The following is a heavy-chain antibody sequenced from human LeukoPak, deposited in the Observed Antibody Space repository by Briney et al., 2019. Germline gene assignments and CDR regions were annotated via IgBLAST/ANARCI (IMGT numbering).Heavy chain of an antibody. D-gene: IGHD3-10*01. CDR2: ISAYNGNT. CDR1: GYTFTSYG. V-gene: IGHV1-18*01. Sequence: ASVKVSCKASGYTFTSYGISWVRQAPGQGLEWMGWISAYNGNTNYAQKLQGRVTMTTDTSTSTAYMELRSLRSDDTAVYYCARGPRQYYYGSGSHHAADWGQGTLVTVSS. J-gene: IGHJ4*02. CDR3: ARGPRQYYYGSGSHHAAD.